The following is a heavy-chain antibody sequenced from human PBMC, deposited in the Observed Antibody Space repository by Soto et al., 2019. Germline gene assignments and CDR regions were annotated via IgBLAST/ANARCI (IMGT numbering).Heavy chain of an antibody. CDR2: IRGDGRDT. J-gene: IGHJ4*02. CDR1: GFTFNSYS. Sequence: GRSLRLACAVSGFTFNSYSMNLLRQAPGKGLVWVSRIRGDGRDTSSADSVKSRFTISRDNAKNTLYLQMNSLRAEDTAVYYCARDPHYFYDSTGYYDYWGQGTLVTVSS. V-gene: IGHV3-74*01. D-gene: IGHD3-22*01. CDR3: ARDPHYFYDSTGYYDY.